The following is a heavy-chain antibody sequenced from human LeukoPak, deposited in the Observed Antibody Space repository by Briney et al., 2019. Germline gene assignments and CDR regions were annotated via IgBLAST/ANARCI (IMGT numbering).Heavy chain of an antibody. CDR3: AKESIAAHSYYFDY. CDR1: GFTFSSYG. J-gene: IGHJ4*02. Sequence: GGSLRLSCAASGFTFSSYGMHWVRQAPGKGLEWVAVIWYGGSNKYYADSVKGQFTISRDNSKNTLYLQMNSLRAEDTAVYYCAKESIAAHSYYFDYWGQGTLVTVSS. CDR2: IWYGGSNK. D-gene: IGHD6-6*01. V-gene: IGHV3-30*02.